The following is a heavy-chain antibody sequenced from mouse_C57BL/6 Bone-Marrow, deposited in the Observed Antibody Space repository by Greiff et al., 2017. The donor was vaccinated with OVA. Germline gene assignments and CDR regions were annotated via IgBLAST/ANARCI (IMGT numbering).Heavy chain of an antibody. Sequence: VQLQQSGAELVKPGASVKISCKASGYAFSSYWMNWVKQRPGKGLEWIGQIYPGDGDTNYNGKFKGKATLTADKSSSTAYMQLSSLTSEDSAVYFCARGYYGSSSPWFAYWGQGTLVTVSA. D-gene: IGHD1-1*01. V-gene: IGHV1-80*01. CDR3: ARGYYGSSSPWFAY. J-gene: IGHJ3*01. CDR2: IYPGDGDT. CDR1: GYAFSSYW.